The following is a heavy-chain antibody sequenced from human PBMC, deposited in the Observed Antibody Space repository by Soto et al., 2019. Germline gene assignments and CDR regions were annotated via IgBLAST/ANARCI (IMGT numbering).Heavy chain of an antibody. CDR1: GFTFSNYG. CDR3: ARTAAAGKYYYGMDV. J-gene: IGHJ6*02. D-gene: IGHD6-13*01. V-gene: IGHV3-30*03. CDR2: ISYDGSNK. Sequence: GGSLRLSCAASGFTFSNYGMHWVRQAPGKGLEWVAVISYDGSNKYYADSVKGQVTISADKSISTAYLQWSSLKASDTAMYYCARTAAAGKYYYGMDVWGQGTTVTVSS.